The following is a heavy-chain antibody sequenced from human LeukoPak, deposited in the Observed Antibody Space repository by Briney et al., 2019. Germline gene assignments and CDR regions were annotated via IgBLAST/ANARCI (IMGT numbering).Heavy chain of an antibody. V-gene: IGHV3-64D*06. D-gene: IGHD1-26*01. CDR1: GFVFTIYT. CDR3: VEDFGRIRGTPNS. J-gene: IGHJ4*02. CDR2: ISGSGNGFSI. Sequence: GGSLRLSCSASGFVFTIYTMYWVRQAPGKGPEYVSTISGSGNGFSIYYADSVKGRFTISRDDSKSILYLQMNGLRSEDTAVYYCVEDFGRIRGTPNSWGQGTLVTVSS.